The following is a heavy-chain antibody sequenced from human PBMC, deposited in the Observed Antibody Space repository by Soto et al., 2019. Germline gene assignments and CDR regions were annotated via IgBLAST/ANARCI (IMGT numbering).Heavy chain of an antibody. D-gene: IGHD5-12*01. V-gene: IGHV3-11*06. J-gene: IGHJ4*02. CDR3: VRDRGYSGFTY. CDR1: GFDFSDYY. CDR2: TSSSSNFT. Sequence: QVHLVESGGGLVKPGGSLRLSCAASGFDFSDYYMSWIRQAPGKGPEWVAYITSSSSNFTNYADYVKGRFTISIYNAKRSVYLQMNSVKAEDTAGYYCVRDRGYSGFTYWGQGTLVTVSA.